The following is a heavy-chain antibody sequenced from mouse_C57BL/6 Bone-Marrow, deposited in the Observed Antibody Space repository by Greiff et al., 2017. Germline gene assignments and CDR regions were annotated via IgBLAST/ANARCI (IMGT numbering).Heavy chain of an antibody. CDR2: IYPRSGNT. CDR1: GYTFTSYG. J-gene: IGHJ1*03. V-gene: IGHV1-81*01. CDR3: ARRGGGYWYFEV. Sequence: VKLQESGAELARPGASVKLSCKASGYTFTSYGISWVKQRTGQGLEWIGEIYPRSGNTYYNEKFKGKATLTADKSSSTAYMELRSLTSEDSAVYFGARRGGGYWYFEVWGTGTTVTVSS.